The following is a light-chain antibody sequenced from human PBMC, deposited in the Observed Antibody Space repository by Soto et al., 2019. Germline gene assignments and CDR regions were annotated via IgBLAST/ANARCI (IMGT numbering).Light chain of an antibody. J-gene: IGKJ2*01. CDR1: RSLSSSY. Sequence: EIALTQSPGTLSLSPGERATLSCRASRSLSSSYVVWYQQKPGQAPRLLIYAASRRATGIPDRFSGSGSATEYTLTISRLEPEDFAVYYCQQQGTFGQGTKLEIK. V-gene: IGKV3-20*01. CDR3: QQQGT. CDR2: AAS.